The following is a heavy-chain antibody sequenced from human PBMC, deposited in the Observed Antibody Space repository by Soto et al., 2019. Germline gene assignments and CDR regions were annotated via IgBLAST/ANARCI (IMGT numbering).Heavy chain of an antibody. J-gene: IGHJ6*02. CDR3: ARHGPRVVDYYYYYGMDV. D-gene: IGHD2-2*01. V-gene: IGHV5-10-1*01. Sequence: GESLKISCKGSGYSFTSYWISWVRQMPGKGLEWMGRIDPSDSYTNYSPSFQGHVTTSADKSISTAYLQWSSLKASDTAMYYCARHGPRVVDYYYYYGMDVWGQGTTVTVS. CDR2: IDPSDSYT. CDR1: GYSFTSYW.